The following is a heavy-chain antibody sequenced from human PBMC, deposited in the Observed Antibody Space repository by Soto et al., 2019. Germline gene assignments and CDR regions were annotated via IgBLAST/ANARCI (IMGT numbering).Heavy chain of an antibody. CDR1: GGSINTFY. J-gene: IGHJ4*02. CDR3: AREGSYSAYNFAHGIQLWSFDF. Sequence: ETLSLTCTVSGGSINTFYWSWVRQPSGKGLEWIGRIFSSGSTSFNPSLESRVAMSVDTSKNHFSLNLSSVTAADMAVYYCAREGSYSAYNFAHGIQLWSFDFWGQGALVNVSS. D-gene: IGHD5-12*01. CDR2: IFSSGST. V-gene: IGHV4-4*07.